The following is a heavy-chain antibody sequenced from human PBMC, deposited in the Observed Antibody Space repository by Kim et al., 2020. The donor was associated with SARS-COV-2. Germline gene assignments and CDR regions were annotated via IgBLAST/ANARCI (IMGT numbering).Heavy chain of an antibody. Sequence: TNNNPPLTSRVHISVDTSTNQFALKLSAVTAPDTAVYYCARAIAKNWFDPWGQGTLVTVSS. CDR3: ARAIAKNWFDP. J-gene: IGHJ5*02. CDR2: T. D-gene: IGHD2-2*02. V-gene: IGHV4-59*12.